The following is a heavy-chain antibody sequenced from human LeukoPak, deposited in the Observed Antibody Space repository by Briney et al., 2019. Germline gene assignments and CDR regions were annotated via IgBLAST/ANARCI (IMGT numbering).Heavy chain of an antibody. D-gene: IGHD5-12*01. Sequence: GGSLRLPCAASGFTFSSYGMHWVRQAPGKGLEWVAVIWYDGSNKYYADSVKGRFTISRDNSKNTLYLQMNSLRAEDTAVYYCAREAIVATIRGAFDIWGQGTMVTVSS. CDR3: AREAIVATIRGAFDI. V-gene: IGHV3-33*01. J-gene: IGHJ3*02. CDR2: IWYDGSNK. CDR1: GFTFSSYG.